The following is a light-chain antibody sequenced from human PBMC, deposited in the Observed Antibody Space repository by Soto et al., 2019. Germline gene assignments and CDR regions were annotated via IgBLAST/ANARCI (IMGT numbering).Light chain of an antibody. CDR3: KQPKSFPLT. CDR1: QGIDRW. V-gene: IGKV1-12*01. Sequence: DIQMTLSPSSLSASVGDRVTITCRASQGIDRWLAWYQQKPGKAPKVLIYAASSLRSGVPSRFSGSGSGTDFSLTTSSLQPEDLATYYCKQPKSFPLTFGGGTKVDIK. CDR2: AAS. J-gene: IGKJ4*01.